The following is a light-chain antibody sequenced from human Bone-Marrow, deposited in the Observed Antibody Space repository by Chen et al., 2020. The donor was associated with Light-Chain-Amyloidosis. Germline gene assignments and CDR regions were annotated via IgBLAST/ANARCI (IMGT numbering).Light chain of an antibody. CDR2: SND. CDR1: SSHIGSNT. CDR3: ATWDDSLKV. Sequence: SVLTQPPSASGPPGQRVTISCSGSSSHIGSNTVNWYQQLPGTAPKLLIFSNDQRPSGVPDRFSGSKSGTSASLAISGLQSEDEAEYYCATWDDSLKVIGGGTKLTVL. V-gene: IGLV1-44*01. J-gene: IGLJ3*02.